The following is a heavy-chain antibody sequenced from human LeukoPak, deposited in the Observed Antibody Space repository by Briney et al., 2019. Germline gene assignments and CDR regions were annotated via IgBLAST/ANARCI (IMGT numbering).Heavy chain of an antibody. CDR1: GGPINNYH. V-gene: IGHV4-4*07. J-gene: IGHJ3*02. Sequence: PSETLSLTCTVSGGPINNYHWSWIRQPAGKGLEWIGRIYTCGSTNYNPSLKSRVTMSVDTSKNQFSLKLSSVTAADTAVYYCARGRYCSADICSGGDAFDIWGQGTMVSVSS. CDR2: IYTCGST. D-gene: IGHD2-15*01. CDR3: ARGRYCSADICSGGDAFDI.